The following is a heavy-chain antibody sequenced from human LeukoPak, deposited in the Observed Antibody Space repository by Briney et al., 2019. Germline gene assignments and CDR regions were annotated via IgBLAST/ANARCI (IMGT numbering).Heavy chain of an antibody. CDR3: ARDGASYWYFDL. V-gene: IGHV4-59*01. D-gene: IGHD3-10*01. CDR1: GGSISSYY. J-gene: IGHJ2*01. CDR2: IYYSGCT. Sequence: SETLSLTCTVSGGSISSYYWSWIRQPPGKGLEWIGYIYYSGCTNYNPSLKSRVTISVDTSKNQFSLKLSSVAAADTAVYYCARDGASYWYFDLWGRGTLVTVSS.